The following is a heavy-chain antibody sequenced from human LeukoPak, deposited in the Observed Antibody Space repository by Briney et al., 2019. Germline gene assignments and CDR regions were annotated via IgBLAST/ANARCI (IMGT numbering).Heavy chain of an antibody. CDR3: ATAGSSSGYLFVGY. CDR1: GFTFSSYA. Sequence: GGSLGLSCAASGFTFSSYAMSWVRQAPGKGLEWVSAISGSGGSTYYADSVKGRFTISRDNSKNTLYLQMNSLRAEDTAVYYCATAGSSSGYLFVGYWGQGTLVTVSS. CDR2: ISGSGGST. D-gene: IGHD3-22*01. V-gene: IGHV3-23*01. J-gene: IGHJ4*02.